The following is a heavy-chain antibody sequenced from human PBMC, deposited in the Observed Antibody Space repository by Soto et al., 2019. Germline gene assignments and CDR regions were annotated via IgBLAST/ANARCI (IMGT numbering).Heavy chain of an antibody. Sequence: QVHLVESGGGVVQPGTSLRLACAASGFRFSGYGMQWVRQTPGKGLEWVGVIWYDGSKTFYADSVKGRFTISRDNSNNSVFLQMASLRAEDTAGYHCVTEIGGGSWYSLAYWGPGSLVTVSS. CDR3: VTEIGGGSWYSLAY. CDR2: IWYDGSKT. CDR1: GFRFSGYG. D-gene: IGHD2-15*01. J-gene: IGHJ4*02. V-gene: IGHV3-33*03.